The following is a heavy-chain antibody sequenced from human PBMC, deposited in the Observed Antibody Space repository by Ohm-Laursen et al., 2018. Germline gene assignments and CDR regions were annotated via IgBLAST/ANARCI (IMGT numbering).Heavy chain of an antibody. Sequence: SDTLSLTCTVSGGSISSYYWSWIRQPPGKGLEWIGYIYNRGSTNYNPSLKSRVTISVDTSKNQFSLKLSSVTAVDTAVYYCVTILTGTWYAFDIWGQGTMVTVSS. D-gene: IGHD3-9*01. V-gene: IGHV4-59*07. CDR1: GGSISSYY. CDR2: IYNRGST. CDR3: VTILTGTWYAFDI. J-gene: IGHJ3*02.